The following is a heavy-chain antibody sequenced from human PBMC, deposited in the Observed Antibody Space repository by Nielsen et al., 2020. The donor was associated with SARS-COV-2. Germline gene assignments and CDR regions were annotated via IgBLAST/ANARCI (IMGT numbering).Heavy chain of an antibody. CDR1: GFTFSSYD. CDR2: IGTAGDT. D-gene: IGHD5-12*01. CDR3: ARARGYSGYYGMDV. V-gene: IGHV3-13*01. J-gene: IGHJ6*02. Sequence: LSLTCAASGFTFSSYDMHWVRQATGKGLEWVSAIGTAGDTYYPGSVKGRFTISRENAKNSLYLQMNSLRAGDTAVYYCARARGYSGYYGMDVWGQGTTVTVSS.